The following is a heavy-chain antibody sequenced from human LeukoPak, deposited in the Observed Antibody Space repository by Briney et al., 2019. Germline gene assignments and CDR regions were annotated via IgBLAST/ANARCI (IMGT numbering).Heavy chain of an antibody. V-gene: IGHV3-48*01. J-gene: IGHJ4*02. CDR1: GFTFSNYN. CDR2: ISSSSSTI. CDR3: ARDHYYGSGSSYKDY. D-gene: IGHD3-10*01. Sequence: PGGSLRLSCAASGFTFSNYNMSWVRQAPGKGREWVSYISSSSSTIYYADSVKGRFTISRDNAKNSLYLQMNSLRAEDTAVYYCARDHYYGSGSSYKDYWGQGSLVTVSS.